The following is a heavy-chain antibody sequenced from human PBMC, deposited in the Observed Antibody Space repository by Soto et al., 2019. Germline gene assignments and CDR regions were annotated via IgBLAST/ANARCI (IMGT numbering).Heavy chain of an antibody. V-gene: IGHV3-30*03. Sequence: QVQLVESGGGVVQPGRSLRLSCAASGFTFSSYGMHWVRQAPGKGLEWVAVISYVGSHKKYAASVKGRFTISRDNSKNTLNLQMNSLRPEDTAVYYCARDRLQSDLGDGMDVWGQGTTVTVSS. CDR2: ISYVGSHK. CDR3: ARDRLQSDLGDGMDV. CDR1: GFTFSSYG. J-gene: IGHJ6*02. D-gene: IGHD3-16*01.